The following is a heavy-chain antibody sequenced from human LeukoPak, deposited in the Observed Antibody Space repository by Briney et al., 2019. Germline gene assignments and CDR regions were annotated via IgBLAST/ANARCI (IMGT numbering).Heavy chain of an antibody. D-gene: IGHD3-10*01. CDR1: GFTFSIYA. CDR2: FSRTAGNT. Sequence: GGSLRLSCAASGFTFSIYAMTWVRQAAGKGLEWASTFSRTAGNTYNADSVKGRFTISRDTSKNTLYVQMDSLRAEDTAVYYCTKHQDSGSYYDYWGQGTLVTVSS. J-gene: IGHJ4*02. CDR3: TKHQDSGSYYDY. V-gene: IGHV3-23*01.